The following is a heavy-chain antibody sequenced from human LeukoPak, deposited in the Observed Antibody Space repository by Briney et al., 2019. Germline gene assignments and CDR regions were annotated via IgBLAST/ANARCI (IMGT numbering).Heavy chain of an antibody. J-gene: IGHJ4*02. V-gene: IGHV1-8*03. Sequence: ASVKVSCEVSGYTFTSYDVNWLRQATGQGLEWMGWMNPNSGNTGYAQKFQGRVTITRNTSIDTAYMELSSLRAEDTAIYYCARAAKTYDYWGQGTLVTVSS. CDR1: GYTFTSYD. CDR2: MNPNSGNT. CDR3: ARAAKTYDY.